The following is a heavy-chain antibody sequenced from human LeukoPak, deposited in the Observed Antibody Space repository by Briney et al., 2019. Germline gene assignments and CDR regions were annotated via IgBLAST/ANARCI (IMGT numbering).Heavy chain of an antibody. J-gene: IGHJ1*01. CDR3: AREGTEGTTTKYFHQ. CDR2: INAGNGNT. D-gene: IGHD1-26*01. Sequence: ASVKVSCKASRYTFSNYAIHWVRQAPGQRLEWMGWINAGNGNTRYSQKFQGRVTITRDTSASTVYMELSSLKSEDTAVCYCAREGTEGTTTKYFHQRGQGTLVTVSS. CDR1: RYTFSNYA. V-gene: IGHV1-3*01.